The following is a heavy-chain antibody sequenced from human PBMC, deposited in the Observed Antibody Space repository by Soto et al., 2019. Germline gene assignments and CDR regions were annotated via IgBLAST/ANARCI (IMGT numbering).Heavy chain of an antibody. CDR3: ARDRAEGY. J-gene: IGHJ4*02. Sequence: GGSLRLSCAASGFTFSSYSMNWVRQAPGKGLEWVSYISSSSSTIYYADSVKGRFTISRDNAKNSLYLKMNSLRAEDTAVYYCARDRAEGYWGQGTLVTVSS. CDR2: ISSSSSTI. V-gene: IGHV3-48*01. CDR1: GFTFSSYS.